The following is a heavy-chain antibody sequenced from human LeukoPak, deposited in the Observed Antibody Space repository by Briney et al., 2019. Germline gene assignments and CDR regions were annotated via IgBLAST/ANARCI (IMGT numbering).Heavy chain of an antibody. J-gene: IGHJ4*02. V-gene: IGHV4-39*01. D-gene: IGHD3-3*01. CDR1: GGSVSRSPYY. Sequence: SETLSLTCTVSGGSVSRSPYYWGWIRQPPGKGLEWIGNIYYSGSTYYNPSLKSRATISVDTSKNQISLKVSSVTAADSALYFCARQRTSGSASNLRVAQIDSWGQGTLVTVSS. CDR2: IYYSGST. CDR3: ARQRTSGSASNLRVAQIDS.